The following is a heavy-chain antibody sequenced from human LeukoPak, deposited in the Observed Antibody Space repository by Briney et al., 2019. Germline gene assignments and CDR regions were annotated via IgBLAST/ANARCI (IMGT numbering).Heavy chain of an antibody. CDR2: ISYDGSNK. V-gene: IGHV3-30*03. CDR3: ASPRAEGAFDI. J-gene: IGHJ3*02. CDR1: GFTFSSYG. Sequence: GGSLRLSCAASGFTFSSYGMHWVRQAPGKGLEWVAVISYDGSNKYYADSVKGRFTISRDNSKNTLYLQMNSLRDEDTAVYYCASPRAEGAFDIWGQGTMVTVSS.